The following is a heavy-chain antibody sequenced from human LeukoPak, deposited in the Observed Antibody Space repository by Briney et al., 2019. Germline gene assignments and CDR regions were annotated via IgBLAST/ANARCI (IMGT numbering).Heavy chain of an antibody. CDR1: GGSFSGYY. D-gene: IGHD3-22*01. J-gene: IGHJ3*02. CDR3: ARDQGGSGYFNSHVAFDI. CDR2: INHSGST. Sequence: PSETLSLTCAVYGGSFSGYYWSWIRQPPGKGLEWIGEINHSGSTNYNPSLKSRVTISVDTSKNQFSLKLSSVTAADTAVYYCARDQGGSGYFNSHVAFDIWGQGTMVTVSS. V-gene: IGHV4-34*01.